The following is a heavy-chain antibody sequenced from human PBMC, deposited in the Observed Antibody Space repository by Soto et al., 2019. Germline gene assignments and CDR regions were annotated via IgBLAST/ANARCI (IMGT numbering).Heavy chain of an antibody. J-gene: IGHJ5*02. V-gene: IGHV4-31*03. CDR2: IYYSGST. Sequence: LSLTCTVSGGSISSGGYYWSWIRQHPGKGLEWIGYIYYSGSTYYNPSLKSRVTISVDTSKNQFSLKLSSVTAADTAVYYCARDSQLWYFMGPWGKGTMVTVSS. CDR1: GGSISSGGYY. D-gene: IGHD5-18*01. CDR3: ARDSQLWYFMGP.